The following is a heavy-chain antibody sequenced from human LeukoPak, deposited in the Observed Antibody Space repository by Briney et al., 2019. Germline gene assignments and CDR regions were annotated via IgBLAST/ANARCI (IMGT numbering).Heavy chain of an antibody. V-gene: IGHV1-2*02. CDR2: INPNSGAT. CDR3: ARGRRILGGPENAGDFFDF. Sequence: ASVKVSCKASGYTFSGDYMHWVRQAPGQGLKWMGWINPNSGATHYAQSFQARVTMTRDTSIVSSYMELTGLESDDTAVYYCARGRRILGGPENAGDFFDFWGQGSLVTVSS. J-gene: IGHJ4*01. D-gene: IGHD3-16*01. CDR1: GYTFSGDY.